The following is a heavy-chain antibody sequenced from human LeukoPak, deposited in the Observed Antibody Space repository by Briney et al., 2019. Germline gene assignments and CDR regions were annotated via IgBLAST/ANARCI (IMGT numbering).Heavy chain of an antibody. J-gene: IGHJ4*02. V-gene: IGHV3-53*01. D-gene: IGHD2-15*01. Sequence: GGSLRLSCAASGFSVSGNYMCWVRQAPGKGLEWVSFIHTSGSTFYADSVKGRFTISRDNSKNTLYLQMNSLRAEDTAVYYCARGYCSGGSCSKFDYWGQGTLVTVSS. CDR1: GFSVSGNY. CDR2: IHTSGST. CDR3: ARGYCSGGSCSKFDY.